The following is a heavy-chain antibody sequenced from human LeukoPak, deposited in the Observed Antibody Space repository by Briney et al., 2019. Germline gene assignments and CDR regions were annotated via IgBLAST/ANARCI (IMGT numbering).Heavy chain of an antibody. V-gene: IGHV4-59*01. CDR2: IYYSGST. CDR1: GGSISSYY. CDR3: ARVTGYMTEDFFDY. J-gene: IGHJ4*02. D-gene: IGHD6-13*01. Sequence: SQTLSLTCTVSGGSISSYYWSWIRQPPGKGLEWIGYIYYSGSTDYNPSLKSRVTLSVDTTRNQFSLRLSSVTAADTAVYYCARVTGYMTEDFFDYWGQGTLVTASS.